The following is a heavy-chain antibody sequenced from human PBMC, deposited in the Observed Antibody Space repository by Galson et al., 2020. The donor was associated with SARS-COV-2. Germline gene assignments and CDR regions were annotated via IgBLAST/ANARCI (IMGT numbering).Heavy chain of an antibody. J-gene: IGHJ3*01. D-gene: IGHD1-26*01. CDR3: TAIVGDGDTWDF. V-gene: IGHV3-15*01. CDR2: IKANVHGGTT. CDR1: GFNFRNAW. Sequence: GGSLRLSCAASGFNFRNAWMSWVRQAPGKGLEWVGRIKANVHGGTTDYAAPVRGRFAISRDDSQNTMYLQLNSLKTEDTGVYDCTAIVGDGDTWDFWGQGTMLTVSS.